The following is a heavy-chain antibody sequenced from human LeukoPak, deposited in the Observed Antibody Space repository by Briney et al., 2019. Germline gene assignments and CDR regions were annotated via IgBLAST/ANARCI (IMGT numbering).Heavy chain of an antibody. CDR3: AREPDCSGGSCYPRSFDY. Sequence: KGRFTISRDNAKNSLYLQMNSLRAEDTAVYFCAREPDCSGGSCYPRSFDYWGQGTLVTVSS. J-gene: IGHJ4*02. D-gene: IGHD2-15*01. V-gene: IGHV3-48*03.